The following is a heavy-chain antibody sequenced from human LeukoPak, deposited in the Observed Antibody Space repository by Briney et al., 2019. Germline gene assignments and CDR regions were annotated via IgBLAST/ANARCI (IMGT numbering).Heavy chain of an antibody. J-gene: IGHJ4*02. Sequence: GGTLRLSCAASGFSFSSYAMSWVRQAPGKGLEWVSGISSSGGSPYYADSVQGRFTISRDNSKNTLFLQMTGLRAEDTAVYYCADLGTTYYYDRSTYWGQGTLVAVSS. CDR3: ADLGTTYYYDRSTY. V-gene: IGHV3-23*01. D-gene: IGHD3-22*01. CDR2: ISSSGGSP. CDR1: GFSFSSYA.